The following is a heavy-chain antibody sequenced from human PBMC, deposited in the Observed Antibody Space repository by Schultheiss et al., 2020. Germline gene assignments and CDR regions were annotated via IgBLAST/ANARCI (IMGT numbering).Heavy chain of an antibody. CDR1: GGSFSGYY. CDR3: AKLSLAVRDSDY. V-gene: IGHV4-34*01. D-gene: IGHD6-6*01. Sequence: SETLSLACAVYGGSFSGYYWSWIRQPPGKGLEWIGEINHSGSTNYNPSLKSRVTISVDTSKNQFSLKLSSVTAADTAVYYCAKLSLAVRDSDYWGQGTLVTVS. CDR2: INHSGST. J-gene: IGHJ4*02.